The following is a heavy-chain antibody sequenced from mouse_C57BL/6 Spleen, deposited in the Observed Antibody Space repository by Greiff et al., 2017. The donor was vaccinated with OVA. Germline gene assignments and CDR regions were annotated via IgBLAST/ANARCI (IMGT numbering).Heavy chain of an antibody. CDR1: GYTFTSYW. CDR2: INPSSGYT. V-gene: IGHV1-7*01. Sequence: QVHVKQSGAELAKPGASVKLSCKASGYTFTSYWMHWVKQRPGQGLEWIGYINPSSGYTKYNQKFKDKATLTADKSSSTAYMQLSSLTYEDSAVYYCARDYYGSSSGWYFDVWGTGTTVTVSS. D-gene: IGHD1-1*01. J-gene: IGHJ1*03. CDR3: ARDYYGSSSGWYFDV.